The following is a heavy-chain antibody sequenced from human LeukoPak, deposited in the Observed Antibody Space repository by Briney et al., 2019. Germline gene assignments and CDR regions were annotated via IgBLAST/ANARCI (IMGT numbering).Heavy chain of an antibody. Sequence: ASVKVSCKASGYTFIDYYMHWVRQAPGQGLEWMGWINPNSGGTNYAQKFQGRVTMTEDTSTDTAYMELSSLRSEDTAVYYCATDLRAAGTSDFQHWGQGTLVTVSS. CDR2: INPNSGGT. CDR3: ATDLRAAGTSDFQH. J-gene: IGHJ1*01. D-gene: IGHD6-13*01. V-gene: IGHV1-2*02. CDR1: GYTFIDYY.